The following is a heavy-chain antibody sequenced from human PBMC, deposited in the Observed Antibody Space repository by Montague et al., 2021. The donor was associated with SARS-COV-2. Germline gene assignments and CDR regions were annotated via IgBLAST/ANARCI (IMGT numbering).Heavy chain of an antibody. D-gene: IGHD5-12*01. CDR1: GGYISSSSYY. CDR2: IYYSGST. CDR3: ARDLWVWLSVERSFDS. J-gene: IGHJ4*02. Sequence: SETLSLTCTVSGGYISSSSYYWGWTRQPPGKGLEWIGSIYYSGSTYYNPSLKSRVTISVDTSKNQFSLKLSSVTAADTAVYYCARDLWVWLSVERSFDSWGQGTLVTVSS. V-gene: IGHV4-39*07.